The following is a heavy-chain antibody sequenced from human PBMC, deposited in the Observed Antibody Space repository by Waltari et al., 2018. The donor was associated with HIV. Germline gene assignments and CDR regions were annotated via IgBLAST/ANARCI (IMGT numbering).Heavy chain of an antibody. V-gene: IGHV3-53*05. CDR2: IYPGGDM. CDR3: ARGVRYLGP. D-gene: IGHD3-9*01. CDR1: EFFVNTMY. J-gene: IGHJ5*02. Sequence: AESGGTLIQPGGSLRLSCVADEFFVNTMYMTWVRQAPGKSLEWVAVIYPGGDMHYGESVKGRFSLSRDNFRNTVFLQLNNLIFDDTALYFCARGVRYLGPWGHGTRVTVSS.